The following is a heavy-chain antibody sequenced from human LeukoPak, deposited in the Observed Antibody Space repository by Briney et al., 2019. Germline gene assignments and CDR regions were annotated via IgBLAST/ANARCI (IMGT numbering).Heavy chain of an antibody. D-gene: IGHD4-17*01. CDR1: GFNFSSYA. J-gene: IGHJ4*02. V-gene: IGHV3-23*01. Sequence: GGSLRLSCAASGFNFSSYAMSWVRQAPGKGLEWVSAISGSGGSTYYADSVKGRFTISRDNSKNTLYLQMNSLRAEDTAVYYCANHWFGDYGYFDYWGQGTLVTVSS. CDR3: ANHWFGDYGYFDY. CDR2: ISGSGGST.